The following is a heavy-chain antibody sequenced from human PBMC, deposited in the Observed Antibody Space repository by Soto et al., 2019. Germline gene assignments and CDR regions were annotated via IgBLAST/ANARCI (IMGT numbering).Heavy chain of an antibody. CDR2: IYSGGST. CDR1: GFTVSSNY. CDR3: ARDSPRSGTTIY. V-gene: IGHV3-66*01. D-gene: IGHD1-7*01. Sequence: EVQLVESGGGLVQPGGSLRLSCAASGFTVSSNYMSWVRQAPGKGLEWVSVIYSGGSTYYADSVKGRFTISRDNSKNTLYLQMNSLRAEDTAVYYGARDSPRSGTTIYWGQGTLVTVSS. J-gene: IGHJ4*02.